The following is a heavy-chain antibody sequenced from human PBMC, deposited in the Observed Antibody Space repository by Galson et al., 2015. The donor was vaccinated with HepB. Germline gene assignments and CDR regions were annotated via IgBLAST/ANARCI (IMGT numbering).Heavy chain of an antibody. CDR1: GDSVSNNRAA. Sequence: CAISGDSVSNNRAAWNWIRQSPSRGLEWLGRTYYRSKRYNDYAFSVKSRITINPDTSRNQFSLQLNSVTPEDTAVYYCARGSRYMDIWGKGTTVIVSS. J-gene: IGHJ6*03. CDR2: TYYRSKRYN. D-gene: IGHD6-25*01. V-gene: IGHV6-1*01. CDR3: ARGSRYMDI.